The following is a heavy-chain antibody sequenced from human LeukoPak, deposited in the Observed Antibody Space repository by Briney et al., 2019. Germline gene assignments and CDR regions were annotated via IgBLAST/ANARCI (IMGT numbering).Heavy chain of an antibody. CDR2: IKQDGSEK. V-gene: IGHV3-7*01. Sequence: GGSLRLSCAASGFTFSSYWMSWVRQAPGKGLEWVANIKQDGSEKYYVDSVKGRFTISRDNAKNSLYLQMNSLRAEDTAVYYCARTPPSGYRVFDYWGQGTLVTVSS. CDR3: ARTPPSGYRVFDY. D-gene: IGHD5-18*01. CDR1: GFTFSSYW. J-gene: IGHJ4*02.